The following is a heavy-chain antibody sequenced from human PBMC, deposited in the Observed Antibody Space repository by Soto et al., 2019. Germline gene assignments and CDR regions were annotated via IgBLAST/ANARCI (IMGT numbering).Heavy chain of an antibody. V-gene: IGHV3-23*01. Sequence: GGSLRLSCAASGFTFSSYAMSWVRQAPGKGLEWVSAISGSGGSTYYADPVKGRFTISRDNSKNTLYLQMNSLRAEDTAVYYCAKDEEYYYDSSGLWGDDPWGQGTLVTVSS. J-gene: IGHJ5*02. D-gene: IGHD3-22*01. CDR3: AKDEEYYYDSSGLWGDDP. CDR2: ISGSGGST. CDR1: GFTFSSYA.